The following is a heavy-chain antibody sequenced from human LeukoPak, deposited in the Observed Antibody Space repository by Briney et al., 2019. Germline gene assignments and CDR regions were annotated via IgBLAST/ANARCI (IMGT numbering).Heavy chain of an antibody. J-gene: IGHJ1*01. D-gene: IGHD2/OR15-2a*01. Sequence: PGGSLTLSCAASRFTISSYAMSWVRQAPGQGLESDSDISGSGGSTYYADSVKGRFTISRDNSKNTLYLQMNSLRAEDTAVYYCAKARLQVIGYFQHWGQGTLVTVSS. CDR3: AKARLQVIGYFQH. V-gene: IGHV3-23*01. CDR1: RFTISSYA. CDR2: ISGSGGST.